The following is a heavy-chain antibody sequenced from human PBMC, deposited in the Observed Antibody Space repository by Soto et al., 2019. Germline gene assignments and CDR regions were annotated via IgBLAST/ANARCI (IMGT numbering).Heavy chain of an antibody. Sequence: GGSLRLSCAASGFTFSTYAMSWVRQAPGKGLEWVSAVSGSGRNTYYADSVKGRFTISRDSSKNTLFLQMNSLRAEDTAVYYCAKVGGGSCYLSDDRSAYYYVCPSYFDYWGQGTLVTVSS. D-gene: IGHD2-15*01. V-gene: IGHV3-23*01. CDR3: AKVGGGSCYLSDDRSAYYYVCPSYFDY. CDR1: GFTFSTYA. J-gene: IGHJ4*02. CDR2: VSGSGRNT.